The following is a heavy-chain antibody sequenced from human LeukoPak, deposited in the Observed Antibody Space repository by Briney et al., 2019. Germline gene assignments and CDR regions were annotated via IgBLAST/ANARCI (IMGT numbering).Heavy chain of an antibody. V-gene: IGHV4-30-2*01. CDR3: ARDRGYSSGWYHFDY. D-gene: IGHD6-19*01. CDR1: GGSISSGGYS. Sequence: PSETLSLTCAVSGGSISSGGYSWSWIRQPPGKGLEWIGYIYHSGSTYYNPSLKSRVTISVDRSKNQFSLKLSSVTAADTAVYYCARDRGYSSGWYHFDYWGQGTLVTVSS. J-gene: IGHJ4*02. CDR2: IYHSGST.